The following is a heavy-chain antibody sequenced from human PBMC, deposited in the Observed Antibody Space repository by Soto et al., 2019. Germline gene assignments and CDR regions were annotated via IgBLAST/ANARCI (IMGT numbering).Heavy chain of an antibody. V-gene: IGHV3-30*18. CDR1: GFTFSSYG. J-gene: IGHJ4*02. CDR2: ISNDGSNR. D-gene: IGHD3-10*01. CDR3: AKVGPSGNYYGSGSYPDY. Sequence: PGGSLRHSCAASGFTFSSYGMHWVRQAPGKGLEWVAVISNDGSNRYYAESVKGRFTSSRDNSKNTLFLQMSSLRAEDTAVYYCAKVGPSGNYYGSGSYPDYWGQGTLVTV.